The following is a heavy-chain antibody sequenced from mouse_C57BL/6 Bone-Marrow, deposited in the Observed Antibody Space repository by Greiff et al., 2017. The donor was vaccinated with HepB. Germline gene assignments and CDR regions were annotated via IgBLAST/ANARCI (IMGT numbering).Heavy chain of an antibody. J-gene: IGHJ3*01. Sequence: QVQLQQSGAELARPGASVKLSCKASGYTFTSYGISWVKQRTGQGLEWIGEIYPRSGNTYYNEKFKGKATLTADKSSSTAYMELRSLTSEDSAVYFCARGRLGQRGFAYWGQGTLVTVSA. CDR1: GYTFTSYG. D-gene: IGHD3-3*01. CDR2: IYPRSGNT. CDR3: ARGRLGQRGFAY. V-gene: IGHV1-81*01.